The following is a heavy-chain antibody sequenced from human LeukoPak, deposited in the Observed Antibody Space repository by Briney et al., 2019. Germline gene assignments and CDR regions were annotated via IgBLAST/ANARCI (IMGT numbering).Heavy chain of an antibody. CDR2: IWFDGNNK. J-gene: IGHJ4*02. D-gene: IGHD6-13*01. CDR3: ARDAAAGKGDN. Sequence: PGGSLRLSCAASGFTFSSYGMHWVRQAPGKGLGWVAVIWFDGNNKYYADSVKGRFTISRDNSKNTVYLQMNSLRAEDTAVYYCARDAAAGKGDNWGQGTLVTVSS. CDR1: GFTFSSYG. V-gene: IGHV3-33*01.